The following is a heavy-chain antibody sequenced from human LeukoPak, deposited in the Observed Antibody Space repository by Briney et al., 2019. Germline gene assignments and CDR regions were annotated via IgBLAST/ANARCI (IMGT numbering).Heavy chain of an antibody. V-gene: IGHV4-4*02. J-gene: IGHJ6*02. D-gene: IGHD6-13*01. CDR3: ARGGYSSSWLRSPYYYYGMDV. CDR2: IFHTGST. CDR1: GGSISSTEW. Sequence: PSGTLSLTCGVSGGSISSTEWWSWVRPPPGKGLEWIGEIFHTGSTNYNPSLKSRVAISVDKSKTQFSLKLSSVTAADTAVYYCARGGYSSSWLRSPYYYYGMDVWGQGTTVTVSS.